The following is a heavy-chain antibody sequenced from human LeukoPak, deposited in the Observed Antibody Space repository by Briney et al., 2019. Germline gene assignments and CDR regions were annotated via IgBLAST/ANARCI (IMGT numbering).Heavy chain of an antibody. CDR3: ARGGGSYVH. Sequence: SETLSLTCAVYGGSFGGYYWSWIRQPPGKGLEWIGEINHSGSTNYNPSLKSRVTISVDTSKNQFSLKLSSVTAADTAVYYCARGGGSYVHWGQGTLVTVSS. J-gene: IGHJ4*02. V-gene: IGHV4-34*01. D-gene: IGHD1-26*01. CDR1: GGSFGGYY. CDR2: INHSGST.